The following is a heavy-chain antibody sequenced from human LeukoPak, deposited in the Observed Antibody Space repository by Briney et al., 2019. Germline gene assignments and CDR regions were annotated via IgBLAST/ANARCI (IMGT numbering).Heavy chain of an antibody. CDR3: GKDQNVAAAGIPYDY. V-gene: IGHV3-23*01. CDR1: GFTFSIYA. J-gene: IGHJ4*02. Sequence: GGSLRLSCAASGFTFSIYAMSWVRQAPGKGLEWVSAISGSGISTYYADSVKGRFTISRDNSKDTLYLQMSSLRAEDTAVYYCGKDQNVAAAGIPYDYWGQGTLVTVSS. D-gene: IGHD6-13*01. CDR2: ISGSGIST.